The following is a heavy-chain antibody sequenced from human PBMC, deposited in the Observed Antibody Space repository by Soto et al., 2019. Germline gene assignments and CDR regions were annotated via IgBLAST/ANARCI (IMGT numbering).Heavy chain of an antibody. CDR2: IYYSGST. CDR1: GGSISSSY. J-gene: IGHJ4*02. D-gene: IGHD6-6*01. CDR3: ARNSVGQEARPWYFDY. Sequence: SETLSLTCTVFGGSISSSYWNWIRQPPGKGLEWIGYIYYSGSTNYNPSLKSRVTISVDTSKNQFSLKLSSVTAADTAVYYCARNSVGQEARPWYFDYWGQGTLVTVS. V-gene: IGHV4-59*12.